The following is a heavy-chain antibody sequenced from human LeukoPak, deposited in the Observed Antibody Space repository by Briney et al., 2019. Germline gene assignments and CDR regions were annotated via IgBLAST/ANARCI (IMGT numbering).Heavy chain of an antibody. CDR1: GFTFDDYG. CDR3: ARDYFGSGSYYIDY. D-gene: IGHD3-10*01. V-gene: IGHV3-20*04. Sequence: GGSLRLSCAASGFTFDDYGMSWVRQAPGKGLEWVSGINWNGGSTGYADSVKGRFTISRDNAKNSLYLQMNSLRVEDTAVYYCARDYFGSGSYYIDYWGQGTLVTVSS. CDR2: INWNGGST. J-gene: IGHJ4*02.